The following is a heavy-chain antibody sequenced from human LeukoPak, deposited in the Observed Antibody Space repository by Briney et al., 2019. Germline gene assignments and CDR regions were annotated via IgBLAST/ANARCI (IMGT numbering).Heavy chain of an antibody. CDR3: TTSPERDY. Sequence: KPGGSPGLSCAASGVTFSNAWLSWVRQAPGKGLEWVGRIKRNTDGRTTDYAAHVKGRFTISRDDSKNTLYLQMNSRKTEHTAVYYCTTSPERDYWGQGTLVTVPS. D-gene: IGHD1-1*01. J-gene: IGHJ4*02. V-gene: IGHV3-15*01. CDR1: GVTFSNAW. CDR2: IKRNTDGRTT.